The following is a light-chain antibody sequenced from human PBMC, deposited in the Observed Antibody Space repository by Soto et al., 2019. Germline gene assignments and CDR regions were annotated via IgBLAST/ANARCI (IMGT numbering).Light chain of an antibody. CDR3: SSYAGSYIVT. CDR1: SSDVGGYNF. J-gene: IGLJ2*01. CDR2: DVS. Sequence: QSALTQPRSVSGSPGQSVTISCTGASSDVGGYNFVSWYQQRPDKAPKLMIYDVSKRPSGVPDRFSGSKSGNTASLTISGLQAEDEADYYCSSYAGSYIVTFGGGTKVTVL. V-gene: IGLV2-11*01.